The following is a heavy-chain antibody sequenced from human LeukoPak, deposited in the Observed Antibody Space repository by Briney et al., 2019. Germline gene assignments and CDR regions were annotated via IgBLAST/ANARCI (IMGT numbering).Heavy chain of an antibody. V-gene: IGHV4-59*01. CDR1: GGSISSYY. CDR3: ARGEGYSYGYRPLDV. CDR2: IHYSGST. Sequence: SGTLSLTCTVSGGSISSYYWSWIRQPPGKGLEWIGYIHYSGSTNYNPSLKSRVTISVDTSKNQFSLKLSSATAADTAMYYCARGEGYSYGYRPLDVWGQGTTVTVSS. D-gene: IGHD5-18*01. J-gene: IGHJ6*02.